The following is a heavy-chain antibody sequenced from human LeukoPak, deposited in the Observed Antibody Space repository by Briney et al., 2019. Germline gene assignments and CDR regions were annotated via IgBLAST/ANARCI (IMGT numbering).Heavy chain of an antibody. J-gene: IGHJ4*02. Sequence: GGSLGLSCAASGFTFSSYAMHWVRQAPGKGLEWVAVISYDGSNKYYADSVKGRFTISRDNSKNTLYLQMNSLRAEDTAVYYCARDLGGDSIAFDYWGQGTLVTVSS. CDR3: ARDLGGDSIAFDY. CDR2: ISYDGSNK. CDR1: GFTFSSYA. V-gene: IGHV3-30*04. D-gene: IGHD2-21*01.